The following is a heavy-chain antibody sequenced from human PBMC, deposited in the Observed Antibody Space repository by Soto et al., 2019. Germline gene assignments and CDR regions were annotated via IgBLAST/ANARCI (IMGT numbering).Heavy chain of an antibody. Sequence: PSVKVSCTASGYTFTSYAMHWVRQAPGQRLEWMGWINAGNGNTKYSQKYQGRVTITRDTSASTGYMELNSLRAEDTAVYYCARETQGNWYAFDIWGQGTVVTVSS. V-gene: IGHV1-3*01. CDR1: GYTFTSYA. CDR2: INAGNGNT. CDR3: ARETQGNWYAFDI. D-gene: IGHD1-1*01. J-gene: IGHJ3*02.